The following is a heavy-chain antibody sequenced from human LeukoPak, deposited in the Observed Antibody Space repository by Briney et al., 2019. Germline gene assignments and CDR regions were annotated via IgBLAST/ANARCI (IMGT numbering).Heavy chain of an antibody. V-gene: IGHV1-8*01. J-gene: IGHJ4*02. CDR1: GYTFTSYD. CDR2: MSPNSGNT. D-gene: IGHD6-13*01. Sequence: ASVKVSCKASGYTFTSYDINWVRQATGQGLEWMGWMSPNSGNTGYAQKFQGRVTMTRNTSISTAYMELSSLRSEDTAVYYCARGGSSWYKKCLDYWGQGTLVTVSS. CDR3: ARGGSSWYKKCLDY.